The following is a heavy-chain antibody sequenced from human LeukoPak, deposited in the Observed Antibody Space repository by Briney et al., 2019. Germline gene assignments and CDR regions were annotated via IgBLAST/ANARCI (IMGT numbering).Heavy chain of an antibody. J-gene: IGHJ6*03. CDR1: GGTFSSYA. CDR3: ARDLGSHYYMDV. V-gene: IGHV1-69*06. CDR2: IIPIFGTA. Sequence: SVKVSCKASGGTFSSYAISWVRQAPGQGLEWMGGIIPIFGTANYAQKFQGRVTITADKSTSTAYMELSSLRSDDTAVYYCARDLGSHYYMDVWGKGTTVTVSS. D-gene: IGHD2-15*01.